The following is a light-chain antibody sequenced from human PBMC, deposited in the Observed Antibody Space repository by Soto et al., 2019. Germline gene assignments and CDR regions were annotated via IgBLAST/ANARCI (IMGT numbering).Light chain of an antibody. Sequence: QLVLTQSFSASASLGSSVKLTCTLSSGHSSYIIAWHQQQPGKAPRYLMNLEGSGSFNKGSGVPDRFSGSSSGADRYLTISNLQFEDEADYYCETWDINTHVVFGGGTKLTVL. CDR1: SGHSSYI. CDR2: LEGSGSF. V-gene: IGLV4-60*02. CDR3: ETWDINTHVV. J-gene: IGLJ2*01.